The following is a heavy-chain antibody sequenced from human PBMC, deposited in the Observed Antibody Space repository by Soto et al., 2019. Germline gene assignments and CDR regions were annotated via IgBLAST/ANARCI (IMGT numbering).Heavy chain of an antibody. J-gene: IGHJ4*02. CDR2: IYSGGYT. Sequence: EVQLVESGGGLIQPGGSLRLSCAVSGFTVSNNYMSWVRQAPGKGLEGVSVIYSGGYTAYGDSVKGRFTISRDNSKNTLYYQKKSPGAGDPAVFFRAAPPGGGGYWGQGTLVTVSS. CDR1: GFTVSNNY. CDR3: AAPPGGGGY. D-gene: IGHD3-10*01. V-gene: IGHV3-53*01.